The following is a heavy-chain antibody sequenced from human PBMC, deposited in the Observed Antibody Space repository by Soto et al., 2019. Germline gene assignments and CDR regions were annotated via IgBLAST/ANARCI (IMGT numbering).Heavy chain of an antibody. Sequence: LSLTCTVSGGSISSSSYYWGWIRQPPGKGLEWIGSIYYSGSTYYNPSLKSRVTISVDTSKNQFSLKLSSVTAADTAVYYCARRSVVVVAAVDYWGQGTLVT. CDR3: ARRSVVVVAAVDY. V-gene: IGHV4-39*01. J-gene: IGHJ4*02. D-gene: IGHD2-15*01. CDR2: IYYSGST. CDR1: GGSISSSSYY.